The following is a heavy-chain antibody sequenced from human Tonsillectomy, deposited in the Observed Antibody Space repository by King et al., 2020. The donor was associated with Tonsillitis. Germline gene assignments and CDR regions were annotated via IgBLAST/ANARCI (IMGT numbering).Heavy chain of an antibody. V-gene: IGHV1-2*02. Sequence: VQLVESGAEVKKPGASVKVSCKASGYTLTGYYMHWVRQAPGQGLEWMGWINPNSGGTNYAQKFQGRVTTTRDTSISTAYMELSRLRSDDTAVYYCARDVGGYSYGLFNYWGQGTLVTVSS. CDR1: GYTLTGYY. J-gene: IGHJ4*02. CDR2: INPNSGGT. CDR3: ARDVGGYSYGLFNY. D-gene: IGHD5-18*01.